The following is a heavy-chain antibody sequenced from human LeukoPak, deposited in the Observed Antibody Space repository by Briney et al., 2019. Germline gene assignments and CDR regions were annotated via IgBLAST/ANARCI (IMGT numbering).Heavy chain of an antibody. CDR1: GYTFTSYG. V-gene: IGHV1-46*01. CDR2: INPSGGST. J-gene: IGHJ4*02. D-gene: IGHD5-12*01. Sequence: ASVKVSCKTSGYTFTSYGISWVRQAPGQGLEWMGIINPSGGSTSYAQKFQGRVTMTRDMSTSTVYMELSSLRSEDTAVYYCAILQRGYSGYWGQGTLVTVSS. CDR3: AILQRGYSGY.